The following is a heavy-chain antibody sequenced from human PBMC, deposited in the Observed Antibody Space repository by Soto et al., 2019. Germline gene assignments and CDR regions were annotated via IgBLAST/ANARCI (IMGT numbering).Heavy chain of an antibody. J-gene: IGHJ4*02. V-gene: IGHV4-4*02. D-gene: IGHD6-13*01. CDR2: IYHSGST. CDR1: GCSISSSNW. CDR3: ARRAAAGTIGYFHY. Sequence: PSETLSLTCAVSGCSISSSNWWSWVRQPPGKGLEWIGEIYHSGSTNYNPSLKSRVTILVDKSKNQFSLMLSSVTAADTAVYYCARRAAAGTIGYFHYWGQGTLVTVSS.